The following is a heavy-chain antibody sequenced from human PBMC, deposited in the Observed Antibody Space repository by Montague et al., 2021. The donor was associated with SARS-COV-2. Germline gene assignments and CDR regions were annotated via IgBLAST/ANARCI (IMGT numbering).Heavy chain of an antibody. V-gene: IGHV4-59*08. J-gene: IGHJ6*02. CDR2: IFYSGST. D-gene: IGHD3-9*01. CDR1: GGSISSYS. Sequence: SETLSLTCTVSGGSISSYSWSWIRQPPGKGLEWIGSIFYSGSTNYNPSLKSRVTISVDTSKKQFSLKLSSVTAADTAVYYCARLGLGGYDNLTGYYQSGMDVWGQGTTVTVSS. CDR3: ARLGLGGYDNLTGYYQSGMDV.